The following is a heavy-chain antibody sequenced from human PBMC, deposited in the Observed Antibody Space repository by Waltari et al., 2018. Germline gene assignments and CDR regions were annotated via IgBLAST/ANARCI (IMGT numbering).Heavy chain of an antibody. CDR3: ARVLADSSGYFNLDY. Sequence: QVQLQESGPGLVKPSETLSLTCTVSGGSISSHYWSWIRQPPGKGLEWIGYIYYSGSTNYNPTLKSRVTIAVDTSKNQLSLKLSSVTAADTAVYYCARVLADSSGYFNLDYWGQGTLVTVSS. CDR2: IYYSGST. CDR1: GGSISSHY. D-gene: IGHD3-22*01. J-gene: IGHJ4*02. V-gene: IGHV4-59*11.